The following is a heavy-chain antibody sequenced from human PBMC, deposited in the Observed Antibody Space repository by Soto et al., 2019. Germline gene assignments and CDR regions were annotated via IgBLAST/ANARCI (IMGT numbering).Heavy chain of an antibody. V-gene: IGHV3-23*01. CDR3: AKDRYYDSSGYYYDAFDI. CDR2: ISGSGGST. CDR1: GFTFSSYA. D-gene: IGHD3-22*01. J-gene: IGHJ3*02. Sequence: EVRLLESGGGLVQPGGSLRLSCAASGFTFSSYAMSWVRQAPGKGLEWVSAISGSGGSTYYADSVKGRFTISRDNSKNTLYLQMNSLRAEDTAVYYCAKDRYYDSSGYYYDAFDIWGQGTMVTVSS.